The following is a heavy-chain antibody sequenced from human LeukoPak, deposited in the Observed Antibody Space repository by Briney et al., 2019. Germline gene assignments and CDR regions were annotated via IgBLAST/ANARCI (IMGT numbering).Heavy chain of an antibody. CDR3: ASGIAAAGTFFDY. J-gene: IGHJ4*02. Sequence: PSETLSLTCTVSGGSISSYYWSWIRQPPGKGLEWIGYIYYSGSTNYNPSLKSRVTISVDTSKNQFSLKLSSVTAADTAVYYCASGIAAAGTFFDYWGQGTLVTVSS. CDR1: GGSISSYY. V-gene: IGHV4-59*01. CDR2: IYYSGST. D-gene: IGHD6-13*01.